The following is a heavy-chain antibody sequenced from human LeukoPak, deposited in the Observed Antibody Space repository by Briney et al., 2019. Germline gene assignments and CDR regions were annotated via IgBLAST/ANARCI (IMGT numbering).Heavy chain of an antibody. D-gene: IGHD3-10*02. Sequence: GGSLRLSCAASGFTFSSYGMSWVRQAPGKWLEWVSAISGSGGSTYYADSVKGRFTISRDNTKNSLYLQMNSLRAEDTAVYYCAELGITMIGGVWGKGTTVTISS. CDR1: GFTFSSYG. CDR2: ISGSGGST. J-gene: IGHJ6*04. CDR3: AELGITMIGGV. V-gene: IGHV3-23*01.